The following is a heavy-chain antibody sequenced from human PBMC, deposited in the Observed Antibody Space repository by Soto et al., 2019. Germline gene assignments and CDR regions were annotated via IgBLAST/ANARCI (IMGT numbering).Heavy chain of an antibody. D-gene: IGHD3-9*01. J-gene: IGHJ3*02. CDR3: ARSLSVDWAYYDIVTGYDIRDAFDI. Sequence: GESLKISCKGSVYSFTSYWISWVRQMPGKGLEWMGRIDPSDCYTNHSPSFQGHVTISADKSISTAYLQLSSLKASDTAMYYCARSLSVDWAYYDIVTGYDIRDAFDIWGQGTMVTVSS. CDR2: IDPSDCYT. V-gene: IGHV5-10-1*01. CDR1: VYSFTSYW.